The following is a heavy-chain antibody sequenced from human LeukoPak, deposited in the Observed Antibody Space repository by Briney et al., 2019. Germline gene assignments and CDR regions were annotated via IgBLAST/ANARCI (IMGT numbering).Heavy chain of an antibody. CDR3: ARLSTLMGDAFDI. CDR2: IYYSGST. Sequence: PSETLSLTCTVSGGSISSGGYYWSWIRQHPGKGLEWIGYIYYSGSTYYNPSLKSRVTISVDTSKNQFSLKLSSVTAADTAVYYCARLSTLMGDAFDIWGQGTTVTVSS. J-gene: IGHJ3*02. D-gene: IGHD2-8*01. CDR1: GGSISSGGYY. V-gene: IGHV4-31*03.